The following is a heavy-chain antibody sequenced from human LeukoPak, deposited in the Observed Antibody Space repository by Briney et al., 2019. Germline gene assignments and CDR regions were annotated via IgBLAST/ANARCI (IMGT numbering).Heavy chain of an antibody. Sequence: VASVKVSCKASGYTFTGFYIHWVRQAPGQGLEWMGWINPGTGGTSYAQNFQARVTLTRDTSTSTAYMELNSLRSDDTAVYFCARHLHFDYWGQGTLVSV. CDR3: ARHLHFDY. CDR1: GYTFTGFY. J-gene: IGHJ4*02. V-gene: IGHV1-2*02. CDR2: INPGTGGT.